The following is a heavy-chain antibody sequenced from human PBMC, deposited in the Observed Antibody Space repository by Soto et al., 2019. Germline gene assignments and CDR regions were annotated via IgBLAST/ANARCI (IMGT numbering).Heavy chain of an antibody. J-gene: IGHJ6*04. CDR2: ISAYNGNT. CDR3: ARDLSYPLRFGGMDV. Sequence: ASVKVSCKASGYTFTSYGISWVRQAPGQGLEWMGWISAYNGNTNYAQKLQGRVTMTTDTSTSTAYMELRSLRPDDTAVYYCARDLSYPLRFGGMDVWGKGTTVTVSS. D-gene: IGHD3-10*01. V-gene: IGHV1-18*01. CDR1: GYTFTSYG.